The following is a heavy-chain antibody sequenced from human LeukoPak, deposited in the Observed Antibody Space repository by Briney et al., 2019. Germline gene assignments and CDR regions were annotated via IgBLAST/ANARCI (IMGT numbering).Heavy chain of an antibody. CDR1: GNTLSDYY. V-gene: IGHV1-18*01. CDR2: ISAYNGNT. Sequence: ASVKVSCKTSGNTLSDYYMFWVRQAPGQGLEWMGWISAYNGNTNYAQKLQGRVTMTTDTSTSTAYMELRSLRSDDTAVYYCARDGYSYGYAHYWGQGTLVTVSS. D-gene: IGHD5-18*01. J-gene: IGHJ4*02. CDR3: ARDGYSYGYAHY.